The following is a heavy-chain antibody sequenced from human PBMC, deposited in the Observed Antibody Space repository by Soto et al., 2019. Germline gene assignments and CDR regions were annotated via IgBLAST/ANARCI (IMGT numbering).Heavy chain of an antibody. CDR1: GFTFSSHA. D-gene: IGHD3-10*01. CDR2: ISGSGDNT. J-gene: IGHJ4*02. CDR3: AKTMVRGVIITVFDY. Sequence: PGGSLRLSCAASGFTFSSHALSWVRQAPRKGLEWVSAISGSGDNTYYADSVKGRFTISRDNSKNTLYVQMNSLRAEDTAVYYCAKTMVRGVIITVFDYWGQGTRVTVSS. V-gene: IGHV3-23*01.